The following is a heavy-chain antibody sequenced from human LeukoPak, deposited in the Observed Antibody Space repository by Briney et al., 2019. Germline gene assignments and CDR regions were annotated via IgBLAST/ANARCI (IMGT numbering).Heavy chain of an antibody. V-gene: IGHV3-48*02. Sequence: GGSLRLSCAASGFTFSSYSMNWVRQAPGKGLEWVSYISSSSSTTYYADSVKGRLTSSRDNAKNSVFLQMNILRDEDTAVYYCARDYGDYGEYFDYWGQGTLVTVSS. CDR1: GFTFSSYS. CDR3: ARDYGDYGEYFDY. J-gene: IGHJ4*02. CDR2: ISSSSSTT. D-gene: IGHD4-17*01.